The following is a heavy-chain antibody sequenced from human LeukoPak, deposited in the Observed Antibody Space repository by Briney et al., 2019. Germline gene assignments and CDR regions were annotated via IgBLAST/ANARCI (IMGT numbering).Heavy chain of an antibody. CDR3: AREWDGYNWANGPYLDY. CDR1: GGTFSSYA. Sequence: SVKVSCKASGGTFSSYAISWVRQAPGQGLEWMGGIIPIFGTANYAQKFQGRVTITADESTSTAYMELSSLRSEDTAVYYCAREWDGYNWANGPYLDYWGQGTLVTVSS. D-gene: IGHD5-24*01. V-gene: IGHV1-69*01. J-gene: IGHJ4*02. CDR2: IIPIFGTA.